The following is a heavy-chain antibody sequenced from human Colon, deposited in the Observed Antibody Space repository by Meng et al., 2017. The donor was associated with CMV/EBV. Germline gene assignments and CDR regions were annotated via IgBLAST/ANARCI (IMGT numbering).Heavy chain of an antibody. J-gene: IGHJ5*02. CDR3: ARVVGAPGWFDP. CDR2: ISKDGNNK. D-gene: IGHD1-26*01. CDR1: GFTFSIHV. Sequence: SCEVSGFTFSIHVMNWVRQSPGKGLEWVAVISKDGNNKYYADSVKGRFTISRDNSKNILYLQINSLRDDDTAVYHCARVVGAPGWFDPWGQGTLVTVSS. V-gene: IGHV3-30*03.